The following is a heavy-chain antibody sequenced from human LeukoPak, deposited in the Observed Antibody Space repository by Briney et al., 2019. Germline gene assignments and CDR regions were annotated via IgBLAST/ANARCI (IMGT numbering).Heavy chain of an antibody. J-gene: IGHJ6*02. D-gene: IGHD2/OR15-2a*01. CDR2: IYDSGST. Sequence: SETLSLTCSVSGXSMTNLYWTWIRQPPGKGLEWIGDIYDSGSTRYNTSLESRVTISVDTSKNQFSLKLSSVTAADTAVYYCAKGGNTNFYYGDVWGQGTSVTVSS. CDR3: AKGGNTNFYYGDV. CDR1: GXSMTNLY. V-gene: IGHV4-59*01.